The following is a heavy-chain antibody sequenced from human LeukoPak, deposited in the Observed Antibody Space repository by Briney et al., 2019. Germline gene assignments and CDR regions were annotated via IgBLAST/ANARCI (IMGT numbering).Heavy chain of an antibody. CDR2: MNPNSGNT. J-gene: IGHJ4*02. V-gene: IGHV1-8*02. Sequence: ASVKVSCKASGYTFINYDINWVRQATGQGLEWMGWMNPNSGNTGYVQKLQGRVTMTRNTSISTAYMELSSLRSEDTAVYYCARAYDSSGYGPDYWGQGTLVTVSA. CDR1: GYTFINYD. D-gene: IGHD3-22*01. CDR3: ARAYDSSGYGPDY.